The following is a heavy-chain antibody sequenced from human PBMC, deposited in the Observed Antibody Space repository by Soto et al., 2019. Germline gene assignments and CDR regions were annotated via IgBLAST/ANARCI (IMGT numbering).Heavy chain of an antibody. D-gene: IGHD4-17*01. CDR1: GGSISSYY. J-gene: IGHJ5*02. V-gene: IGHV4-59*08. CDR2: IYYSGST. Sequence: SETLSLTCTVSGGSISSYYWSWIRQPPGKGLEWIGYIYYSGSTNYNPSLKSRVTISVDTSKNQFSLKLSSVTAADTAVYYCARSGLTTVTYYWFDPWGQGTLVTVSS. CDR3: ARSGLTTVTYYWFDP.